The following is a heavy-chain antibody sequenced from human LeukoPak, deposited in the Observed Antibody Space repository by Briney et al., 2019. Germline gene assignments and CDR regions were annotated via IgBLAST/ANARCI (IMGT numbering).Heavy chain of an antibody. CDR2: IYYSGTT. Sequence: SESLSLTCTVSGDSISSSSYYWGWIRQPPGKGLEWIGSIYYSGTTYYNPSLNSRVTISEDTSKNRFSLKLSSVTAADTAVYYCARGPYSYGPKNFDYWGQGTLVTVSS. CDR1: GDSISSSSYY. J-gene: IGHJ4*02. CDR3: ARGPYSYGPKNFDY. V-gene: IGHV4-39*01. D-gene: IGHD5-18*01.